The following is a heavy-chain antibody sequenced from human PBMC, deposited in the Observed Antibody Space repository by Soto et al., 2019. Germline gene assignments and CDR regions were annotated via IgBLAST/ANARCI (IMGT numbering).Heavy chain of an antibody. CDR1: GFTFSNYA. J-gene: IGHJ4*02. V-gene: IGHV3-23*01. Sequence: EVQLLESGGGLVQPGGSLRLSCAASGFTFSNYAMSWVRQVPGKGLEWVSAINGGGGSTYYADSVKGRFTISRDNSKNTLYLQMNSLRADDTGVYYCGNRDSGSYYYFWGQGTLVTVSS. CDR2: INGGGGST. CDR3: GNRDSGSYYYF. D-gene: IGHD3-10*01.